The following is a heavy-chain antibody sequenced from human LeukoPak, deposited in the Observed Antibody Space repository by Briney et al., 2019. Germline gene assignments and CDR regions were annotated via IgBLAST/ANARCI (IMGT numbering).Heavy chain of an antibody. D-gene: IGHD3-9*01. J-gene: IGHJ4*02. CDR2: ISYDGSNK. Sequence: GGSLRLSCAASGFTFSSYGMHWVRQAPGKGLEWVAVISYDGSNKSSADSVKGRFTVSRGNSKNTLYLEMNSLRAEDTAVYYCAKDPYFDWLPQFDYWGQGTLVTVSS. CDR1: GFTFSSYG. V-gene: IGHV3-30*18. CDR3: AKDPYFDWLPQFDY.